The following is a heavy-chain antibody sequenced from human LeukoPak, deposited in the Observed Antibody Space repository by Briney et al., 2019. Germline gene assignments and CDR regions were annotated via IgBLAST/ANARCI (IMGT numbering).Heavy chain of an antibody. J-gene: IGHJ6*02. CDR2: ISSSGSTI. CDR1: GLPLRDSY. CDR3: ARTPYYYYYGMDV. D-gene: IGHD2-15*01. V-gene: IGHV3-11*01. Sequence: GGSLSLSCAPSGLPLRDSYMGWIRQAQGKGLGWVSYISSSGSTIYYADSVKGRFTISRDNAKNSLYLQMNSLRAEDTAVYYCARTPYYYYYGMDVWGQGTTVTVSS.